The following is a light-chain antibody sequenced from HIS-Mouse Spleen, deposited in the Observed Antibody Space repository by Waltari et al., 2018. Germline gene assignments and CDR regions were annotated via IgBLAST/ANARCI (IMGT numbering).Light chain of an antibody. J-gene: IGLJ3*02. CDR2: KDS. CDR1: VLAKKY. Sequence: SYELTQPSSVSVSPVQTARITCSGDVLAKKYARWFQQKPGQAPVLVIYKDSERPSGIPERFSGSSSGTTVTLTISGAQVEDEADYYCYSAADNNWVFGGGTKLTVL. V-gene: IGLV3-27*01. CDR3: YSAADNNWV.